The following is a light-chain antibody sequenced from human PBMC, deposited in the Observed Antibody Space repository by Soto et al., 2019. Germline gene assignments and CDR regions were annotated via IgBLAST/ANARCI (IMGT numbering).Light chain of an antibody. V-gene: IGLV2-14*02. Sequence: QSVLTQPASVSGSPGQSITISCTGTSSDVGSYNLVSWYQQHPGKAPKLMIYEGSKRPSGVPDRFSGSRSGTSASLAITGLQAEDEADYYCQSFDSALSAYVFGTGTKLTVL. J-gene: IGLJ1*01. CDR1: SSDVGSYNL. CDR3: QSFDSALSAYV. CDR2: EGS.